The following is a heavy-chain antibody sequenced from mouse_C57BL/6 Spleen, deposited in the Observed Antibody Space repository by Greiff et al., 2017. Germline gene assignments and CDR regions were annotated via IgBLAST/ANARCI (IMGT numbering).Heavy chain of an antibody. CDR3: ARSDGYYFDY. D-gene: IGHD2-3*01. Sequence: QVQLQQPGAELLKPGASVKLSCKASGYTFTSYWMHWVKQRPGQGLEWIGMIHPNSGSTNYNEKFKSKATLTVDKSSSTAYMQLSSLTSEDSAVYYCARSDGYYFDYWGQGTTLTVSS. CDR1: GYTFTSYW. J-gene: IGHJ2*01. V-gene: IGHV1-64*01. CDR2: IHPNSGST.